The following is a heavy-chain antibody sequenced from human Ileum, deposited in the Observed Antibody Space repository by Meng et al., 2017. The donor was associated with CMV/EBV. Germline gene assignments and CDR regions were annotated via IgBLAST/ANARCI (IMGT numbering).Heavy chain of an antibody. V-gene: IGHV4-30-4*08. J-gene: IGHJ5*02. CDR1: EASSRSGDYS. D-gene: IGHD6-13*01. Sequence: VQVPESGPGLVKPSQTLSIRCTSLEASSRSGDYSWTWIRQPPGKRLEWIGYIFFSGNTYYNPSLNNRVIISIDTPRTQFSLKVDSVTAADTAVYYCARFRIAALGNLFDPWGHGTLVTVSS. CDR2: IFFSGNT. CDR3: ARFRIAALGNLFDP.